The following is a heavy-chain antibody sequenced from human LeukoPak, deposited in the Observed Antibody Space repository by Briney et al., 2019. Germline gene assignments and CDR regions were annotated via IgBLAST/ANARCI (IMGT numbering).Heavy chain of an antibody. V-gene: IGHV4-31*03. CDR1: GGSISSGGYY. CDR3: ARVENSSGWYAPTDY. D-gene: IGHD6-19*01. J-gene: IGHJ4*02. Sequence: PSETLSLTCTVSGGSISSGGYYWSWIRQHPGKGLEWIGYIYYSGSTYYNPSLKSRVTISVDTSKNQFSLKLSSVTAADTAVYYCARVENSSGWYAPTDYWGQGTLVTVSS. CDR2: IYYSGST.